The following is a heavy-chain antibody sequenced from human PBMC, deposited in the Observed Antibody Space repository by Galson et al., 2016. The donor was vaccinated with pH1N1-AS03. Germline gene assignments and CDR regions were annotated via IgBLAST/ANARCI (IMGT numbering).Heavy chain of an antibody. V-gene: IGHV3-21*03. CDR3: ARTFPGRVVVVAAAMQEGPDY. J-gene: IGHJ4*02. CDR1: GFTFSGYS. D-gene: IGHD2-2*01. Sequence: SLRLSCAASGFTFSGYSMNWFRQAPGKGLKWVSSISRSSTYIYYADSVKGRFTISRDNAKNSLFLQMHSLRAEDTAVYYCARTFPGRVVVVAAAMQEGPDYWGQGTLVTVSS. CDR2: ISRSSTYI.